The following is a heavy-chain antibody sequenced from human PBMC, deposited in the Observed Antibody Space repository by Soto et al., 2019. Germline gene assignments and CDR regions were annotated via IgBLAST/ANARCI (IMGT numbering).Heavy chain of an antibody. CDR2: INHSGST. Sequence: QVQLQQWGAGLLKPSETLSLTCAVYGGSFSGYYWSWIRQPPGKGLEWIGEINHSGSTNYNPSLKSRVTISVDTSKNQFSLKLSSVTAADTAVYYCARSADVDDYYFDYWGQGTLVTVSS. J-gene: IGHJ4*02. V-gene: IGHV4-34*01. CDR1: GGSFSGYY. D-gene: IGHD1-1*01. CDR3: ARSADVDDYYFDY.